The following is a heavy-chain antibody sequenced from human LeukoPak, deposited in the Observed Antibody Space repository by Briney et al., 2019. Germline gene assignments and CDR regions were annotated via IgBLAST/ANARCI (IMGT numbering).Heavy chain of an antibody. CDR2: ISGSGDNT. J-gene: IGHJ4*02. D-gene: IGHD4-23*01. V-gene: IGHV3-23*01. CDR3: ARSYGGNSEYFDY. Sequence: PGGTLRLSCAASGFTFSSHGMSWVRQAPGKGLEWVSTISGSGDNTYYADSVKGRFTISRDNSKNTLYLQMNSLRAEDTAVYYCARSYGGNSEYFDYWGQGTLVTVSS. CDR1: GFTFSSHG.